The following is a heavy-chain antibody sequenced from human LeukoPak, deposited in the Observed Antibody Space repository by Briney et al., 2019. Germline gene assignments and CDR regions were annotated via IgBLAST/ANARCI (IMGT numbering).Heavy chain of an antibody. J-gene: IGHJ4*02. CDR2: ISSSSSYI. CDR1: GFTFRTYW. D-gene: IGHD1-1*01. Sequence: GGSLRLSCAASGFTFRTYWMTWVRQAPGKGLEWVSSISSSSSYIYYADSVKGRFTISRDNAKNSLYLQMNSLRAEDTAVYYCARDGRMDGGQGTLVTVSS. CDR3: ARDGRMD. V-gene: IGHV3-21*01.